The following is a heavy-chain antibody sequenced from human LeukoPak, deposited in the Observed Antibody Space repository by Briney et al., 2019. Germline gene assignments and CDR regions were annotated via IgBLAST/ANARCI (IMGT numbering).Heavy chain of an antibody. CDR1: GFTVSSNY. J-gene: IGHJ4*02. CDR2: IYSGGST. V-gene: IGHV3-66*02. Sequence: PGGSLRLSCAASGFTVSSNYMSWVRQAPGKGLEWVSVIYSGGSTYYADSVKGRFTISRDNSKNTLYLQMNSLRAEDTAVYYCVTTGTTLYYFDYWGQGTLVTVSS. CDR3: VTTGTTLYYFDY. D-gene: IGHD1-1*01.